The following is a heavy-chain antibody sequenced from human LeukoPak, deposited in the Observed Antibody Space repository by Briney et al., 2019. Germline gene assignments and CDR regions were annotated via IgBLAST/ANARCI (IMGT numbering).Heavy chain of an antibody. CDR2: IKSDGSST. CDR1: GFTFSRYW. Sequence: GGSLRLSCAASGFTFSRYWTHWVRQAPGKGLVWVSHIKSDGSSTNYADSVKGRFTISRDNAKNTLYLQMNSQRAEDTAVYYCVSHGVAARQFDYWGQGTLVTVSS. J-gene: IGHJ4*02. V-gene: IGHV3-74*01. D-gene: IGHD3-3*01. CDR3: VSHGVAARQFDY.